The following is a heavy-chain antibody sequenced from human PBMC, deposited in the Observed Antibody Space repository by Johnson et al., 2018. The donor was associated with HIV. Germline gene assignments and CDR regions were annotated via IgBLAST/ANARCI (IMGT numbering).Heavy chain of an antibody. CDR3: ARYPIRDDAFDV. V-gene: IGHV3-7*01. Sequence: ESGGGLVRPGGSLRLSCAASGFMFRSFWMTWVRQAPGMGLEWVANIKQDGTESYYVDSVKGRFTISRDNAKNSLYLQMNSLRVEDTAVYYCARYPIRDDAFDVWGQGTIVTVSS. CDR1: GFMFRSFW. D-gene: IGHD5-12*01. J-gene: IGHJ3*01. CDR2: IKQDGTES.